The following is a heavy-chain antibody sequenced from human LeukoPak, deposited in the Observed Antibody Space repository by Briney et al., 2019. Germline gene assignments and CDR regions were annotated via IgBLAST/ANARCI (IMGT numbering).Heavy chain of an antibody. CDR2: IKQDGSDI. V-gene: IGHV3-7*01. J-gene: IGHJ4*02. Sequence: GGSLRLSCAASGFTFNGFWMSWVRQAPGKGLEWVANIKQDGSDIYYLGSVGGRFTISRDNAKNSLYLQMNSLRAEDTAVYYCARGEYSYDVFDYWGQGTLVTVSS. D-gene: IGHD5-18*01. CDR1: GFTFNGFW. CDR3: ARGEYSYDVFDY.